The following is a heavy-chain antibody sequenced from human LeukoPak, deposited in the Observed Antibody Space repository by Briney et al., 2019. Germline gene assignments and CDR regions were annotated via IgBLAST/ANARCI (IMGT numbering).Heavy chain of an antibody. J-gene: IGHJ6*02. D-gene: IGHD1-20*01. Sequence: PGGSLRLSCAASGFTFSSYAMSWVRQAPGKGLEWVSGISGSGGSTYYADSVKGRFTISRDNSKNTLYLQMNSLRAEDTAVYYCARDRIITGTPYGMDVWGQGTTVPVSS. CDR3: ARDRIITGTPYGMDV. CDR2: ISGSGGST. CDR1: GFTFSSYA. V-gene: IGHV3-23*01.